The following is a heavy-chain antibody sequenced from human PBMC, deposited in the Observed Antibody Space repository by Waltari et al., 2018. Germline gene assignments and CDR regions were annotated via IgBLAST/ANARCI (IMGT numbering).Heavy chain of an antibody. CDR2: IYYSGST. CDR3: ARDRERDFWSGPSTTYYYYMDV. D-gene: IGHD3-3*01. V-gene: IGHV4-39*07. CDR1: GGSISSSSYY. J-gene: IGHJ6*03. Sequence: QLQLQESGPGLVKPSETLSLTCTVSGGSISSSSYYWGWIRQPPGKGLEWIGSIYYSGSTYYNPSLKSRVTISVDTSKNQFSLKLSSVTAADTAVYYCARDRERDFWSGPSTTYYYYMDVWGKGTTVTVSS.